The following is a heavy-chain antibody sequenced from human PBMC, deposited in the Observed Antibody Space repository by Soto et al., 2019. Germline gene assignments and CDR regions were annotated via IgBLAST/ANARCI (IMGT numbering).Heavy chain of an antibody. D-gene: IGHD6-19*01. CDR3: ASGNWKQWLGPPDY. Sequence: SVKVSCKASGYTFTSYGISWVRQAPGQGLEWMGGIIPIFGTANYAQKFQGRVTITADESTSTAYMELSSLRSEDTAVYYCASGNWKQWLGPPDYWGQGTLVTVSS. CDR1: GYTFTSYG. J-gene: IGHJ4*02. CDR2: IIPIFGTA. V-gene: IGHV1-69*13.